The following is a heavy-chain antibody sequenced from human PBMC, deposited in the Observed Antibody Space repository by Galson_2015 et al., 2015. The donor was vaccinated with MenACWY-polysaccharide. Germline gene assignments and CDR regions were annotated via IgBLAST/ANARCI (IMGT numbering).Heavy chain of an antibody. CDR2: IYPGDSET. D-gene: IGHD3-22*01. Sequence: QSGAEVTKPGESLKISFKGSGATFTSSWIGWVRQMPGKGVEWMGIIYPGDSETIYSPSFQGPVTISADKSITIAYLQWSSLKTSDTAMFYCARRGNDYDSNLGRGWYFDLWGRGTLVTVSS. CDR3: ARRGNDYDSNLGRGWYFDL. J-gene: IGHJ2*01. V-gene: IGHV5-51*03. CDR1: GATFTSSW.